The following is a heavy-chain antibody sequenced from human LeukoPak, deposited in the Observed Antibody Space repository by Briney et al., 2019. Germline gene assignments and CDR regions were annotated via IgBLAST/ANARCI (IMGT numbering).Heavy chain of an antibody. CDR2: ISSSSTTM. V-gene: IGHV3-48*01. Sequence: PGGSLRLSCAASGFTFSTYNMNWVRQAPGKGLEWVSYISSSSTTMYYADSVKGRFTISRDNSKNTLYLQMGSLRAEDMAVYYCARDREGFLDYWGQGTLVTVSS. CDR3: ARDREGFLDY. CDR1: GFTFSTYN. J-gene: IGHJ4*02. D-gene: IGHD1-26*01.